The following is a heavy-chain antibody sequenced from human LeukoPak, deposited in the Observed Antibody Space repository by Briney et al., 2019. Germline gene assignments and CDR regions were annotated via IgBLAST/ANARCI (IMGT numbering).Heavy chain of an antibody. D-gene: IGHD3-22*01. CDR3: ARDRSSGYYRHFDY. CDR1: GGSLSTYY. Sequence: PSETLSLTCTVSGGSLSTYYWSWIRQPPGKGLEWIGYGYYSGNTNYNPSLKSRVSISVDTSKNQFSLKLSSVTAADTAVYYCARDRSSGYYRHFDYWGQGTLVTVSS. CDR2: GYYSGNT. J-gene: IGHJ4*02. V-gene: IGHV4-59*01.